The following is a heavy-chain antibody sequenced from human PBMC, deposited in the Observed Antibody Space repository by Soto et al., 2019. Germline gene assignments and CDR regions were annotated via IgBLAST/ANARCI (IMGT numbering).Heavy chain of an antibody. D-gene: IGHD6-19*01. J-gene: IGHJ4*02. CDR1: GFTFSSYA. CDR2: ISYDGSNK. Sequence: PGGSLRLSCAASGFTFSSYAMHWVRQAPGKGLEWVAVISYDGSNKYYADSVKGRFTISRDNSKNTLYLQMNSLRAEDTAVYYCARTSSVDDAHYSSGWYFDYYFDYWGQGTLVTVSS. CDR3: ARTSSVDDAHYSSGWYFDYYFDY. V-gene: IGHV3-30-3*01.